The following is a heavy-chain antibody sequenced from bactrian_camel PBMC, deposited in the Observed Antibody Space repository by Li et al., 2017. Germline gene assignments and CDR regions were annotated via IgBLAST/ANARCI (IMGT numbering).Heavy chain of an antibody. CDR1: GFSFSGFY. J-gene: IGHJ4*01. CDR2: IDPDSDSSST. Sequence: QLVESGGGLVQPGGSLKLSCAASGFSFSGFYMSWVRQAPGKGLEWVSTIDPDSDSSSTHYVDSVKGRFTISRDNAQNTLYLQMNSLKPEDTAMYYCAADSVPAYAGDIFDYWGQGTQVTVS. V-gene: IGHV3-2*01. CDR3: AADSVPAYAGDIFDY. D-gene: IGHD3*01.